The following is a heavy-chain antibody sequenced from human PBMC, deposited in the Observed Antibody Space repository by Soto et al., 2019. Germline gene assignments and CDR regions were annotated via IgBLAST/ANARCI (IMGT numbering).Heavy chain of an antibody. CDR2: LNSNSGGT. Sequence: VKVSCKASGNTLTGYFLHWVRQARGQGLEWLGWLNSNSGGTKIAQKFQGRLAMTRDTSITTAYMELSRLTSDDTAVYYCARAPRSIGYCSGGSCPHFDYWGQGTLVTVSS. V-gene: IGHV1-2*02. J-gene: IGHJ4*02. CDR1: GNTLTGYF. CDR3: ARAPRSIGYCSGGSCPHFDY. D-gene: IGHD2-15*01.